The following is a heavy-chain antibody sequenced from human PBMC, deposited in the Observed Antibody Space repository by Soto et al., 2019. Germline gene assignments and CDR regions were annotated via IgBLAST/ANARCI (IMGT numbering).Heavy chain of an antibody. CDR1: GDSVSSNSAA. Sequence: SQTLSLTCAISGDSVSSNSAAWNWIRQSPSRGLEWLGRTYYRSKWYNDYAVSVKSRITINPGTSKNQFSLQLNSVTPEDTAVYYCARAAYCSSTSCYDAKPYYYYYMDVWGKGTTVTVSS. V-gene: IGHV6-1*01. D-gene: IGHD2-2*01. J-gene: IGHJ6*03. CDR3: ARAAYCSSTSCYDAKPYYYYYMDV. CDR2: TYYRSKWYN.